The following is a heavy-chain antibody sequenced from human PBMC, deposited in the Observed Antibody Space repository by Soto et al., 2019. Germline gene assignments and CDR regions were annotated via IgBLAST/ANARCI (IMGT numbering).Heavy chain of an antibody. Sequence: PSETLSLTCTVSGGSISSSSYYWGWIRQPPGKGLEWIGSIYYSGSTYYNPSLKSRVTISVDTSKNQFSLKLSSVTAADTAVYYCATTVDIVATVDYWGQGTLVTVSS. CDR2: IYYSGST. CDR3: ATTVDIVATVDY. V-gene: IGHV4-39*01. CDR1: GGSISSSSYY. D-gene: IGHD5-12*01. J-gene: IGHJ4*02.